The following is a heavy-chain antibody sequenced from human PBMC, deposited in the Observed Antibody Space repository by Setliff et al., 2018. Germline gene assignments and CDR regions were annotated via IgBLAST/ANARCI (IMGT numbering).Heavy chain of an antibody. Sequence: SETLSLTCTASGGSISTDHYYWGWIRQPPGKGLEWIGSIYYNGSTHFNPSLKSRVAISVDTSKNQFSLKLSSVTAADTAVYYCARRGYYYGWGDSNAFDIWGQGTMVTVSS. CDR3: ARRGYYYGWGDSNAFDI. D-gene: IGHD3-10*01. J-gene: IGHJ3*02. CDR2: IYYNGST. V-gene: IGHV4-39*01. CDR1: GGSISTDHYY.